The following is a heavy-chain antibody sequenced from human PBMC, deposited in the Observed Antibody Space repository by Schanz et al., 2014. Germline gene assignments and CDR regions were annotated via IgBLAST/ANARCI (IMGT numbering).Heavy chain of an antibody. CDR3: GKDEDSSGWYGDY. J-gene: IGHJ4*02. CDR2: ISWNSGSI. CDR1: GFTFDDYA. Sequence: EVQLVESGGGLVQPGRSLRLSCAASGFTFDDYAMHWVRQAPGKGLEWVSGISWNSGSIGYEDSVKGRFTISRDNSNKSPQLQKNRRRTEDAAVYYCGKDEDSSGWYGDYWGQGTLVTVSS. V-gene: IGHV3-9*01. D-gene: IGHD6-19*01.